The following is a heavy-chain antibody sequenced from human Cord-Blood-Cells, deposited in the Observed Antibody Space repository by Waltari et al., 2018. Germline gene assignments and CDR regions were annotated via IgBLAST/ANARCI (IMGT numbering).Heavy chain of an antibody. V-gene: IGHV4-30-4*08. Sequence: QVQLQESGPGLVTPSQTLSLTCTVSGGSISRGDYYWSWIRQPPGKGLEWIGYIYYSGSTYYNPSLKSRVTISVDTSKNQFSLKLSSVTAADTAVYYCARVAIGRGSSAFDIWGQGTMVTVSS. CDR3: ARVAIGRGSSAFDI. CDR1: GGSISRGDYY. D-gene: IGHD3-16*01. J-gene: IGHJ3*02. CDR2: IYYSGST.